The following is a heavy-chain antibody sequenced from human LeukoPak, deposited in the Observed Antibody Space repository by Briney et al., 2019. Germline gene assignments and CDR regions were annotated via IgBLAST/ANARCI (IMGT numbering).Heavy chain of an antibody. CDR2: ISGSGGST. J-gene: IGHJ4*02. D-gene: IGHD3-9*01. V-gene: IGHV3-23*01. CDR1: GFAFSSYA. CDR3: AKPGAYYDILTGRFDY. Sequence: GGSLRLSCAAAGFAFSSYAMSWVRQAPGKGLEWVSAISGSGGSTYYADSVKGRFTISRDNSKNTLYLQMNGLRAEDTAVYYCAKPGAYYDILTGRFDYWGQGTLVTVSS.